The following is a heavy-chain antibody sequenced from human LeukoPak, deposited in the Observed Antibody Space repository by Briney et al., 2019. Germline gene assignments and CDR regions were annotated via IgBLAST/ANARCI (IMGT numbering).Heavy chain of an antibody. Sequence: ASVKVSCKVSGYTLTELSMHGGRQAPGKGLEWMGGFDPEDGETIYGQKFQGRVTMTEDTSTDTAYMELSSLRSEDTAVYYCATGWFDPWGQGTLVTVSS. V-gene: IGHV1-24*01. J-gene: IGHJ5*02. CDR1: GYTLTELS. CDR2: FDPEDGET. CDR3: ATGWFDP.